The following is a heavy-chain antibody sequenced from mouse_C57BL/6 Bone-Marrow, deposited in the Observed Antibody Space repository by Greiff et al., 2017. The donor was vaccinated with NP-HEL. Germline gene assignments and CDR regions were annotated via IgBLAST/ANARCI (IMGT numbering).Heavy chain of an antibody. J-gene: IGHJ3*01. Sequence: SGAELVTPGASVKISCKASGYAFSSYWMNWVKQRPGKGLEWIGQIYPGDGDTNYNGKFKGKATLTADKSSSTAYMQLSSLTSEDSAVYFCARRGYYSNPFAYWGQGTLVTVSA. D-gene: IGHD2-5*01. V-gene: IGHV1-80*01. CDR2: IYPGDGDT. CDR1: GYAFSSYW. CDR3: ARRGYYSNPFAY.